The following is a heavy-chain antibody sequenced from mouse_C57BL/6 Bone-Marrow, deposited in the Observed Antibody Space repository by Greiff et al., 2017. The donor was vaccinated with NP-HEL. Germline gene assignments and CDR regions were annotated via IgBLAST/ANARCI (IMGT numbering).Heavy chain of an antibody. Sequence: DVHLVESGAELVKPGASVKLSCTASGFNIKDYYMHWVKQRTEQGLEWIGRIDPEDGETKYAPKFQGKATITADTSSNTAYLQLSSLTSEDTAVYYCASNHYDGNYLYYAMDYWGQGTSVTVSS. CDR2: IDPEDGET. J-gene: IGHJ4*01. D-gene: IGHD2-1*01. V-gene: IGHV14-2*01. CDR1: GFNIKDYY. CDR3: ASNHYDGNYLYYAMDY.